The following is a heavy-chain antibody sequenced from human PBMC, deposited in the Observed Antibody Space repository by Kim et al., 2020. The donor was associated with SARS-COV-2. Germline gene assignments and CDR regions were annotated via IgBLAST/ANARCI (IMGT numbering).Heavy chain of an antibody. J-gene: IGHJ4*02. Sequence: GGSLRLSCTASGFTFGDYAMSWVRRAPGKGLEWVRFIRTKTYGGTTEYAASVKGRFTISRDDSKSIVYLQLSSLKTEDTAVYFCTRDRGRSYSGYLDYWGQGTLVTVSS. D-gene: IGHD1-26*01. CDR1: GFTFGDYA. CDR3: TRDRGRSYSGYLDY. CDR2: IRTKTYGGTT. V-gene: IGHV3-49*04.